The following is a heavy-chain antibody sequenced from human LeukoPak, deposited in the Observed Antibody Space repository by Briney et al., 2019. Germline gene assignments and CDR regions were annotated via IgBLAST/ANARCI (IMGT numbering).Heavy chain of an antibody. V-gene: IGHV3-23*01. Sequence: GGSLILSCAASGSTFSSYAMSWVRQAPGKGLEWVSAISGSGGSTYYADSVKGRFTISRDNSKNTLYLQMNSLRAEDTAVYYCAKLMVRGTSFDYWGQGTLVTVSS. D-gene: IGHD3-10*01. CDR3: AKLMVRGTSFDY. J-gene: IGHJ4*02. CDR1: GSTFSSYA. CDR2: ISGSGGST.